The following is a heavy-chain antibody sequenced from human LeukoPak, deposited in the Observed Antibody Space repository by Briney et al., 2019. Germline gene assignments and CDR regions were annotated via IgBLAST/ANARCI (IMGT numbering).Heavy chain of an antibody. CDR2: IHASGST. D-gene: IGHD2-21*02. J-gene: IGHJ5*02. CDR1: GGSISSYY. V-gene: IGHV4-4*07. Sequence: PSETLSLTSTASGGSISSYYWTWIRHPAGKGPEWIGRIHASGSTNYNPSLKSRVNMSVDTSKNQFSLRLNSVTAADTAVYYCARVTDPRYNWFDPWGQGTLVTVSS. CDR3: ARVTDPRYNWFDP.